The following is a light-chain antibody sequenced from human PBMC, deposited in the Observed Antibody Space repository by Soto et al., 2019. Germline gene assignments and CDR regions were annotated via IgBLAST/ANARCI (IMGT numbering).Light chain of an antibody. CDR3: SSYTSSSTYV. CDR2: EVS. V-gene: IGLV2-18*02. CDR1: SSDVGSYNR. Sequence: QSALTQPPSVSGSPGQSVTISCTGTSSDVGSYNRVSWYQRPPGTAPKLMIYEVSNRPSGVPDRFSGSKSGNTASLTISGLQAEDEADYYCSSYTSSSTYVFGTGTQLTVL. J-gene: IGLJ1*01.